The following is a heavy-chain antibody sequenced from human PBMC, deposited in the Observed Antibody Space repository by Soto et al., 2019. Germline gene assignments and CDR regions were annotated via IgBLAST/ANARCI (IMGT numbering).Heavy chain of an antibody. D-gene: IGHD2-15*01. CDR1: GGSFSGSY. V-gene: IGHV4-34*01. Sequence: QVQLQQWGAGLLKPSETLSLTCAVSGGSFSGSYWSWIRQPPGKGLEWIGEINHSGSTNYNPSLKSRFTLLVDTSKNQFSLILTSVTAADTAVYYCARRYCSGGRCYSTPSRYYYLDVWGEGSTVTVSS. J-gene: IGHJ6*03. CDR2: INHSGST. CDR3: ARRYCSGGRCYSTPSRYYYLDV.